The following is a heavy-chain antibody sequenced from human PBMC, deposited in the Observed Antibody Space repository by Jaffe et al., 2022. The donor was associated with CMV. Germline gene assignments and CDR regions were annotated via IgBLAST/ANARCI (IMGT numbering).Heavy chain of an antibody. CDR2: IYSGGST. Sequence: EVQLVESGGGLIQPGGSLRLSCAASGFTVSSNYMSWVRQAPGKGLEWVSVIYSGGSTYYADSVKGRFTISRDNSKNTLYLQMNSLRAEDTAVYYCARGWPEYSSGWYGGKGTKLFFSPYYFDYWGQGTLVTVSS. V-gene: IGHV3-53*01. D-gene: IGHD6-19*01. CDR1: GFTVSSNY. J-gene: IGHJ4*02. CDR3: ARGWPEYSSGWYGGKGTKLFFSPYYFDY.